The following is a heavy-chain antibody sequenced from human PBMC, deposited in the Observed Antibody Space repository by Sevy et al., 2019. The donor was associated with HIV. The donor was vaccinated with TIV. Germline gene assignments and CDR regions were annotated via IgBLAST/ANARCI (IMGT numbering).Heavy chain of an antibody. J-gene: IGHJ3*02. Sequence: SETLSLTCTVSGGSISSYYWSWIRQPPGKGLEWIGYIYYSGSTNYNPSLKSRVTISVDTSKNQFSLKLSSVTATDTAVYYCASDSRSIAQAGPLDAFAIWGQGTMVTVSS. CDR2: IYYSGST. V-gene: IGHV4-59*13. CDR1: GGSISSYY. CDR3: ASDSRSIAQAGPLDAFAI. D-gene: IGHD6-19*01.